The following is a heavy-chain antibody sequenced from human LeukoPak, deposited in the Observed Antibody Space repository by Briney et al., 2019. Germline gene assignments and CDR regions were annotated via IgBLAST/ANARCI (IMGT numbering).Heavy chain of an antibody. CDR3: ARGPPYYSSGWYMYMDV. V-gene: IGHV3-20*04. CDR1: GFTFDDYG. CDR2: INWNGGRT. J-gene: IGHJ6*03. D-gene: IGHD6-19*01. Sequence: GGSLRLSCAASGFTFDDYGMSWVRRGPGKGLQWVSGINWNGGRTGYADSVKGRFTISRDNAKNSLYMEMNSLRAEDTALYYCARGPPYYSSGWYMYMDVWGKGTTVTVSS.